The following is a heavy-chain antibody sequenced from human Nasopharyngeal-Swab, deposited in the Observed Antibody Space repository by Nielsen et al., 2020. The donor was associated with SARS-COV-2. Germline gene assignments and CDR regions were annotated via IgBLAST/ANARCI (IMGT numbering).Heavy chain of an antibody. Sequence: GGSLRLSFAASGFTFDDNAMHWVRQAPGKGLEWVSGISWNSGSIGYADSVKGRFTISRDNAKNSLYLQMNSLRAEDTALYYCAKDTMDTAMVMDVWGQGTTVTVSS. CDR3: AKDTMDTAMVMDV. V-gene: IGHV3-9*01. D-gene: IGHD5-18*01. CDR1: GFTFDDNA. CDR2: ISWNSGSI. J-gene: IGHJ6*02.